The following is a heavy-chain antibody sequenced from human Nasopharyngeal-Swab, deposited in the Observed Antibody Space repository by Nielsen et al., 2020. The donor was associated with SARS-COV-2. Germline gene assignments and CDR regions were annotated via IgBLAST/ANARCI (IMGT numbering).Heavy chain of an antibody. CDR3: ARMPVQLERPGDYYYYGMDV. Sequence: SGPTLVKPTQTLTLTCTFSGFSPSTSGMCVSWIRQPPGKALEWLALIAWDDDKYYSTSLKTRLTISKDTSKNQVVLTMTNMDPVDTATYYCARMPVQLERPGDYYYYGMDVWGQGTTVTVSS. D-gene: IGHD1-1*01. CDR2: IAWDDDK. CDR1: GFSPSTSGMC. J-gene: IGHJ6*02. V-gene: IGHV2-70*01.